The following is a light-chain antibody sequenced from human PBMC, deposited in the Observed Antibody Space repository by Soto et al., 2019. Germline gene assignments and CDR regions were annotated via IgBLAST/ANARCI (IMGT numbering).Light chain of an antibody. CDR1: QSISSW. CDR3: QQYNDNWT. Sequence: IQMTQSPSTLSASVGDRVTITCRASQSISSWLAWYQQKPGQAPKLLIYKASTLQSGVPSRFSGSGSGTEFTLAISSLQPDDSATYYCQQYNDNWTFGQGT. J-gene: IGKJ1*01. CDR2: KAS. V-gene: IGKV1-5*03.